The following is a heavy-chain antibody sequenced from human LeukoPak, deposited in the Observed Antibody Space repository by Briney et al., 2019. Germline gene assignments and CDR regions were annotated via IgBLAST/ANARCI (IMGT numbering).Heavy chain of an antibody. Sequence: SETLSLTCTVSGGSIRNYYWSWIRQPPGKGLEYIGYIYSSGNTDYNPSLKSRVTISVDTSKIQFSLKLSSVTAADTAVYYCARGGYNPFDYWGQGTLVTVSS. CDR2: IYSSGNT. D-gene: IGHD5-24*01. V-gene: IGHV4-4*09. CDR1: GGSIRNYY. CDR3: ARGGYNPFDY. J-gene: IGHJ4*02.